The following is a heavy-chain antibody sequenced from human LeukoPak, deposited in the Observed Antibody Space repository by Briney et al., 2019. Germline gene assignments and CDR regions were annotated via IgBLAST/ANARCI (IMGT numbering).Heavy chain of an antibody. CDR1: GYSFTSYW. J-gene: IGHJ4*02. D-gene: IGHD6-13*01. CDR2: IDPSDSYT. Sequence: GESLKISCKGSGYSFTSYWISWVRQMPGRGLEWMGRIDPSDSYTNYSPSFQGHVTISADKSISTAYLQWSSLEASDTAMYYCARIGLVAADPFDYWGQGTLVTVSS. CDR3: ARIGLVAADPFDY. V-gene: IGHV5-10-1*01.